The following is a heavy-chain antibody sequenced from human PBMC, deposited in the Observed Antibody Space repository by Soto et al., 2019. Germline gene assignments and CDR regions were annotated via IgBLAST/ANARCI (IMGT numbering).Heavy chain of an antibody. CDR1: GFTFSSYG. CDR3: AKALLWFGELSDDYYMDV. V-gene: IGHV3-30*18. J-gene: IGHJ6*03. CDR2: ISYDGSNK. Sequence: GGSLRLSCAASGFTFSSYGMHWVRQAPGKGLEWVAVISYDGSNKYYADSVKGRFTISRDNSKNTLYLQMNSLRAEDTAVYYCAKALLWFGELSDDYYMDVWGKGTTVTVSS. D-gene: IGHD3-10*01.